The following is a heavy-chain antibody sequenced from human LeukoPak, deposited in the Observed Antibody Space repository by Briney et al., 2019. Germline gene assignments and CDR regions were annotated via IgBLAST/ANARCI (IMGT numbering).Heavy chain of an antibody. CDR1: GFTFSRFA. D-gene: IGHD2-2*01. Sequence: PGGSLRLSCAASGFTFSRFAMIWVRQAPGKGLEWVSAISGTGDSTYYADSVKGRFTISRDNSKNTLYVQMNSLRVEGTAVYYCAKSWYQMLWDWFDPWGQGTLVTVSS. CDR3: AKSWYQMLWDWFDP. CDR2: ISGTGDST. J-gene: IGHJ5*02. V-gene: IGHV3-23*01.